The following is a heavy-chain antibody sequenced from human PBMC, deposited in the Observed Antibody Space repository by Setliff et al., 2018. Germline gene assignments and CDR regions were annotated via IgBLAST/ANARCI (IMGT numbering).Heavy chain of an antibody. V-gene: IGHV3-33*01. CDR3: AGDPPSSGYAFDI. D-gene: IGHD5-12*01. J-gene: IGHJ3*02. Sequence: GESLKISCAASGFTFSSYAMHWVRQAPGKGLEWVAFIWYDGSNTYYTGSVKGRFTISRDNSRNTLYLQMNSLRAEDTAVYYCAGDPPSSGYAFDIWGQGTMVTVSS. CDR2: IWYDGSNT. CDR1: GFTFSSYA.